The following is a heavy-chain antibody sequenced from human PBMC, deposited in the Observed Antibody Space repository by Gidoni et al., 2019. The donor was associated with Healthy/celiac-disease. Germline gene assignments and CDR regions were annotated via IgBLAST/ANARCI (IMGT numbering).Heavy chain of an antibody. CDR1: GFTFSSYA. CDR3: ARGYCSSTSCGLSGYYGMDV. D-gene: IGHD2-2*01. CDR2: ISGSGGST. Sequence: EVQLLESGGGLVQPGGSLRLSCAASGFTFSSYAMSWVRQAPGKGLEWVSAISGSGGSTYYADSVKGRFTISRDNSKNTLYLQMNSLRAEDTAVYYCARGYCSSTSCGLSGYYGMDVWGQGTTVTVSS. V-gene: IGHV3-23*01. J-gene: IGHJ6*02.